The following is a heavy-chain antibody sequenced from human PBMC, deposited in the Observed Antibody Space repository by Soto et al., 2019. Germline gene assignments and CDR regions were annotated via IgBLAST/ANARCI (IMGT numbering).Heavy chain of an antibody. V-gene: IGHV1-69*01. CDR1: GGTFSSYA. CDR2: IIPIFGTA. Sequence: QVQLVQSGAEVKKPGSSVKVSCKASGGTFSSYAISWVRQAPGQGLEWMGGIIPIFGTANYAQKFQGRVTITADESTSTAYMELSGLRSEDTAVYYCARVPDCSSTSCYWNWFDPWGQGTLVTVSS. J-gene: IGHJ5*02. D-gene: IGHD2-2*01. CDR3: ARVPDCSSTSCYWNWFDP.